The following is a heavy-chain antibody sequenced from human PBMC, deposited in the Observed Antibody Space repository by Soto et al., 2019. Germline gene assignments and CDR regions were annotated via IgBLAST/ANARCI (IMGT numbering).Heavy chain of an antibody. CDR3: ARDTTVTTFGPPTPMIAQLTGMDV. CDR1: GYTFTSYG. J-gene: IGHJ6*02. CDR2: ISAYNGNT. D-gene: IGHD4-17*01. V-gene: IGHV1-18*01. Sequence: QVQLVQSGAEVKKPGASVKVSCKASGYTFTSYGISWVRQAPGQGLEWMGWISAYNGNTNYAQKLQGRVTMTTDTSTSTAYMELRSLRSDDTAVYYCARDTTVTTFGPPTPMIAQLTGMDVWGQGTTVTVSS.